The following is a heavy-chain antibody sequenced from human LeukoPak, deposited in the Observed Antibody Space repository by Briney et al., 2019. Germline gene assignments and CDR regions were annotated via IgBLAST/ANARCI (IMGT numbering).Heavy chain of an antibody. CDR1: GFTFSCNA. J-gene: IGHJ4*02. CDR3: ARHYYDMSGYYKGDY. CDR2: ISNGDDSI. V-gene: IGHV3-48*03. D-gene: IGHD3-22*01. Sequence: GGSLRLSCAASGFTFSCNAMNWLRQAPGKGLEWVSHISNGDDSIYYADSVKGRFTISRDNARNSLYLQMNSLRAEDTAVYYCARHYYDMSGYYKGDYGGQGTLVTVSS.